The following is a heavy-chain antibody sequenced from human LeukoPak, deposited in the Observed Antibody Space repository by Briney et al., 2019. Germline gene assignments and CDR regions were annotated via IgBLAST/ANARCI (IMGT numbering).Heavy chain of an antibody. CDR3: ARGAGATAVFAS. D-gene: IGHD1-26*01. Sequence: ASVKVSCKASGYTFTGYYMHWVRQAPGQGLEWMGWINPKSGGSNYAQKFLGRVTMTRDTSISTAYMELSRLRSDDTAVYYCARGAGATAVFASGGQGTMVTVSS. J-gene: IGHJ3*01. CDR2: INPKSGGS. V-gene: IGHV1-2*02. CDR1: GYTFTGYY.